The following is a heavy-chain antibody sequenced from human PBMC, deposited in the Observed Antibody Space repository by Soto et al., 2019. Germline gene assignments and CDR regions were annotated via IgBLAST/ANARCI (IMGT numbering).Heavy chain of an antibody. CDR3: ARGVHPPFGVVIPNWFDP. CDR1: GYTFTSYG. Sequence: GASVKVSCKASGYTFTSYGISWVRQAPGQGLEWMGWISAYNGNTNYAQKLQGRVTMTTDTSTSTAYMELRSLRSDDTAVYYCARGVHPPFGVVIPNWFDPWGQGTLVTVSS. D-gene: IGHD3-3*01. CDR2: ISAYNGNT. J-gene: IGHJ5*02. V-gene: IGHV1-18*01.